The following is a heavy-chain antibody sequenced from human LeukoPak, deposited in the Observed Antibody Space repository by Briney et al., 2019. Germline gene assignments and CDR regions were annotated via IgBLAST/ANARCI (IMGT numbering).Heavy chain of an antibody. D-gene: IGHD3-3*01. Sequence: SETLSLTCTVSGGSLSSSSYYWGWIRQPPGKGLEWIGGIYYSGSTYYNPSLKSRVTISVDTSKNQFSLKLSSVTAADTAVYYCARHETYYDFWGHNWFDPWGQGTLVTVSS. CDR1: GGSLSSSSYY. CDR3: ARHETYYDFWGHNWFDP. J-gene: IGHJ5*02. V-gene: IGHV4-39*01. CDR2: IYYSGST.